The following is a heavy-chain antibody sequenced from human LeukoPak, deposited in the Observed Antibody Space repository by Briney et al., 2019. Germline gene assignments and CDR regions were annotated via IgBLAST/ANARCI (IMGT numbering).Heavy chain of an antibody. V-gene: IGHV3-30*03. Sequence: PGRSLRLSCAASGFTFSSYGMHWVRQAPGKGLEWVAVISYDGSNKYYADSVMGRFTISRDNSMNTLYLQMNNVRAEDAAIYFCARRGSEWNSYFYPMDVWGQGTTVTVSS. CDR2: ISYDGSNK. D-gene: IGHD3-3*01. CDR1: GFTFSSYG. J-gene: IGHJ6*02. CDR3: ARRGSEWNSYFYPMDV.